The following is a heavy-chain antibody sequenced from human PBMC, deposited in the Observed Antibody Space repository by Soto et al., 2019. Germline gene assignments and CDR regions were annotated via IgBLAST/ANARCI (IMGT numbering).Heavy chain of an antibody. J-gene: IGHJ6*02. CDR3: ARADYEILTGSYAMDV. Sequence: QVQLQESGPGLVKPSETLSLTCTVSGDSLGNYYWFWIRQPVGKGLEWIGRVSSSGKTNANPTLNSRATMSNDTSKNQFSRRLREVTAADTAVYYCARADYEILTGSYAMDVWGQGTTVTVSS. CDR2: VSSSGKT. V-gene: IGHV4-4*07. CDR1: GDSLGNYY. D-gene: IGHD3-9*01.